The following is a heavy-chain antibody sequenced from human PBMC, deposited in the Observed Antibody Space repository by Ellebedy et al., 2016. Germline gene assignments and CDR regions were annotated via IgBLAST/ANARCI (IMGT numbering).Heavy chain of an antibody. Sequence: GGSLRLSXAASGFTFDDYAMHWVRQAPGKGLEWVSGISWNSGSIGYADSVKGRFTISRDNAKNSLSLQMNSLRAEDTALYYCAKGYCSGGSCSFDYWGQGTLVTVSS. V-gene: IGHV3-9*01. D-gene: IGHD2-15*01. CDR2: ISWNSGSI. J-gene: IGHJ4*02. CDR1: GFTFDDYA. CDR3: AKGYCSGGSCSFDY.